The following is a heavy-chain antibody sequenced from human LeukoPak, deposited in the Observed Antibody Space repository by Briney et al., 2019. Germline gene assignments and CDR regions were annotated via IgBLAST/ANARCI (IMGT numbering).Heavy chain of an antibody. CDR2: IYYSGST. CDR3: ARRAPEYMDV. J-gene: IGHJ6*03. CDR1: GGSISSYY. D-gene: IGHD1-14*01. V-gene: IGHV4-59*01. Sequence: PSETLSLTCTVSGGSISSYYWSWIRQPPGKGLEWIGYIYYSGSTNYNPSLKSRVTISVDTSKNQFSLKLSSMTAADTAVYYCARRAPEYMDVWGKGTTVTVSS.